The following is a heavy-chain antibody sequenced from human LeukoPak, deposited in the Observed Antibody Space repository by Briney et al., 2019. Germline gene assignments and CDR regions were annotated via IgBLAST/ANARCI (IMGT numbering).Heavy chain of an antibody. CDR2: INSDGSST. CDR1: GFTFSSYW. J-gene: IGHJ4*02. CDR3: ARALDSGSSLDY. D-gene: IGHD1-26*01. V-gene: IGHV3-74*01. Sequence: GGSLRLSCEAYGFTFSSYWMHWVRQAPGKGLVWVSRINSDGSSTSYADSVKGRFTISRDNAKNTLYLQMNSLRAEDTAVYYCARALDSGSSLDYWGQGTLVTVSS.